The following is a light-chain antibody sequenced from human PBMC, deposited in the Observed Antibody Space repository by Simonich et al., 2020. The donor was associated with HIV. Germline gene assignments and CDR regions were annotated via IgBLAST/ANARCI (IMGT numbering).Light chain of an antibody. Sequence: DIQMTQSPSSVSASVGDRVTITCRASQGISSWLAWYQKKPGKAPKLLIYAASSLQSGVPSRFSGRASGTDFTLTISSLQPEDFATYYCQQSFSTPWTFGQGTTVDIK. CDR2: AAS. CDR1: QGISSW. CDR3: QQSFSTPWT. J-gene: IGKJ1*01. V-gene: IGKV1-12*01.